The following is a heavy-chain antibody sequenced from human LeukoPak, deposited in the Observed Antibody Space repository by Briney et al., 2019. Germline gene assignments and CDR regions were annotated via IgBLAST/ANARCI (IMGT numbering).Heavy chain of an antibody. V-gene: IGHV1-69*04. CDR1: GGTXSTHP. J-gene: IGHJ4*02. D-gene: IGHD3-16*01. CDR3: AREGFGEWEQLPFEH. Sequence: SVKVSCKASGGTXSTHPISWVRQAPGQGLEWMGKIIPILGMANYAQKFQGRVTITAEESTSKVYMDLSSLTSEDTPVYYCAREGFGEWEQLPFEHWGQGTLVSVSS. CDR2: IIPILGMA.